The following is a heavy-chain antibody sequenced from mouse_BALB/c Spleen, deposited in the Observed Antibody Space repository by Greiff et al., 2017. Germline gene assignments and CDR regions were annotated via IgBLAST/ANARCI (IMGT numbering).Heavy chain of an antibody. J-gene: IGHJ3*01. CDR3: TRRDDYVRFAY. Sequence: VQLQQSGTVLARPGASVKMSCKASGYSFTSYWMHWVKQRPGQGLEWIGAIYPGNSDTSYNQKFKGKAKLTAVTSASTAYMELSSLTNEDSAVYYCTRRDDYVRFAYWGQGTLVTVSA. CDR2: IYPGNSDT. D-gene: IGHD2-4*01. V-gene: IGHV1-5*01. CDR1: GYSFTSYW.